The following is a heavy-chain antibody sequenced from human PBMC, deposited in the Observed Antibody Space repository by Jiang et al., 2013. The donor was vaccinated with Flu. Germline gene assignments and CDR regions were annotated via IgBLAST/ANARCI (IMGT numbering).Heavy chain of an antibody. CDR3: AKKLSAVPGPDAFDA. CDR2: LIGSGGST. V-gene: IGHV3-23*01. D-gene: IGHD6-19*01. J-gene: IGHJ3*01. Sequence: MHWVRQAPGKGLEWVSALIGSGGSTYYSDSVKGRFTISRDNSKNTMYLQMNSLRAEDTAVYYCAKKLSAVPGPDAFDAWGQGTLVTVSS.